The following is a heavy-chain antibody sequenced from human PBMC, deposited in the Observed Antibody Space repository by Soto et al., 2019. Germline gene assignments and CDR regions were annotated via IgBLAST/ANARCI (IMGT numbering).Heavy chain of an antibody. D-gene: IGHD2-2*01. CDR2: ILPIFGTA. Sequence: QVQLVQSGAEVKKPGSPAKVSCKASGGTFSSYAISWVRQAPGQGLEWMGGILPIFGTANYARKFQGRVTITADRSTSTAYMELSSVRSEDTAVYYCARASALTVHCGSVSCPRMDVWGQGTTVTVSS. CDR3: ARASALTVHCGSVSCPRMDV. CDR1: GGTFSSYA. J-gene: IGHJ6*02. V-gene: IGHV1-69*06.